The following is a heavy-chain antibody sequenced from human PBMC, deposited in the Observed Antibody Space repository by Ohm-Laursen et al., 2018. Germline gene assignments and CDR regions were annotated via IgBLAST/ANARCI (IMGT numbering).Heavy chain of an antibody. Sequence: SDTLSLTCTVSGGSISSYYWSWIRQPAGKGLEWIGRIYSSGSTNYNPSLKSRVSMSVDTSKNHFPLKLSSVTAADTAVYYCARAHPNCSGGSCSWFAPWGQGTLVTVSS. CDR1: GGSISSYY. V-gene: IGHV4-4*07. CDR3: ARAHPNCSGGSCSWFAP. D-gene: IGHD2-15*01. J-gene: IGHJ5*02. CDR2: IYSSGST.